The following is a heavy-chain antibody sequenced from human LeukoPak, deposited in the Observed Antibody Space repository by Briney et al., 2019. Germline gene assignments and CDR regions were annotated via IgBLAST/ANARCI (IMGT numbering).Heavy chain of an antibody. CDR1: GGTFSSYA. Sequence: ASVKVSCKASGGTFSSYAISWVRQAPGQGLEWMGGIIPIFGTANYAQKFQGRVTITADESTSTAYMELSSLRSEDAAVYYCARGTDSGGYDYWGQGTLVTVSS. V-gene: IGHV1-69*13. CDR3: ARGTDSGGYDY. J-gene: IGHJ4*02. CDR2: IIPIFGTA. D-gene: IGHD1-26*01.